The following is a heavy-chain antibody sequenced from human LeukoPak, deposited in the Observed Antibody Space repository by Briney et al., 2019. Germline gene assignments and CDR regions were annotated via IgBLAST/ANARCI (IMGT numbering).Heavy chain of an antibody. CDR2: IYSGGST. V-gene: IGHV3-53*01. CDR3: ARTDETAPAEDFQH. J-gene: IGHJ1*01. Sequence: GGSLTPSCAASGFSFRTYDMIWIRQAPGKGLEWVSVIYSGGSTYYADSVKGRFTISRDNSKNTLYLQMKSLRAEDTAVYYCARTDETAPAEDFQHWGQGTLVTVSS. D-gene: IGHD2-21*02. CDR1: GFSFRTYD.